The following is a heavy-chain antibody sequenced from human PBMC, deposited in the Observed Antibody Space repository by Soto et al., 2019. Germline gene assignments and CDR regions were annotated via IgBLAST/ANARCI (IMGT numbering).Heavy chain of an antibody. V-gene: IGHV4-39*01. D-gene: IGHD2-21*02. CDR1: GGSITNTNYH. J-gene: IGHJ4*01. Sequence: SESLALTCSVSGGSITNTNYHCILIRQAPGKGREWIGTLYFRGATDYNPSLQSRVTISADTSKNQISLHLSSVTAAETAVYYCFGVLAAPLDYWGQGTRVTVSS. CDR2: LYFRGAT. CDR3: FGVLAAPLDY.